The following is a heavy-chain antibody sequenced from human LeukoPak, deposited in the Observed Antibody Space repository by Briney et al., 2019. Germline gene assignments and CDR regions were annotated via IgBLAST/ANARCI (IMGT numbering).Heavy chain of an antibody. CDR3: AKDSNYDILTGSGGAIY. V-gene: IGHV3-23*01. D-gene: IGHD3-9*01. CDR2: ISGSGGST. Sequence: GGSLRLSCASSGFTFSTYAMRWVRQAPGKGLEWVSLISGSGGSTYYADSVKGRFTISRDNSKNTLYLQMNSLRAEDTAVYYCAKDSNYDILTGSGGAIYWGQGTLVIVSS. CDR1: GFTFSTYA. J-gene: IGHJ4*02.